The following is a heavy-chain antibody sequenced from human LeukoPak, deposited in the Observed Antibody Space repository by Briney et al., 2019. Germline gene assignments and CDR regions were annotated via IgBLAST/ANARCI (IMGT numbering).Heavy chain of an antibody. V-gene: IGHV1-2*02. J-gene: IGHJ3*01. D-gene: IGHD6-13*01. CDR1: GYTFTGYY. CDR2: INPNSGGT. CDR3: ARVGYSSSWHSGSAFDL. Sequence: ASVKVSCKASGYTFTGYYMHWVRQAPGQGLEWMGWINPNSGGTNYAQKFQGRVTITRNTSISTAYMELSSLRSEDTAVYYCARVGYSSSWHSGSAFDLWGQGTMVTVSS.